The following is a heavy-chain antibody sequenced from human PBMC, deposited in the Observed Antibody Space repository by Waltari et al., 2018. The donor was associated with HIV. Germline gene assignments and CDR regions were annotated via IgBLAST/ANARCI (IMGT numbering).Heavy chain of an antibody. V-gene: IGHV3-33*01. CDR2: FGSDGAEI. J-gene: IGHJ4*02. Sequence: QVQLVESGGGVVQPGTSLTLSCAVSGFTFSNFAIHWVRQSPGKRLVWLAVFGSDGAEISYADSVKGRFTISKDSSQKTLYLHLTSLRAEDTALYYCARGYSSSRWIPLYHWGRGTLVTVSS. CDR3: ARGYSSSRWIPLYH. CDR1: GFTFSNFA. D-gene: IGHD6-6*01.